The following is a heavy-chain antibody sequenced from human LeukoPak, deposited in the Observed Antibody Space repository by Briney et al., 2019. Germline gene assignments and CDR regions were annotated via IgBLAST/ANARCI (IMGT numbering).Heavy chain of an antibody. J-gene: IGHJ6*03. Sequence: PGGSLRLSCAASGFTFSSYSMNWVRQAPGKGLEWVSYISSASSTIYYADSVKGRFTISRDNAKNSLYLQMNSLRAEDTALYYCAKSSGNYLNYYYYMDVWGKGTTVTIPS. CDR2: ISSASSTI. V-gene: IGHV3-48*04. CDR1: GFTFSSYS. CDR3: AKSSGNYLNYYYYMDV. D-gene: IGHD3-10*01.